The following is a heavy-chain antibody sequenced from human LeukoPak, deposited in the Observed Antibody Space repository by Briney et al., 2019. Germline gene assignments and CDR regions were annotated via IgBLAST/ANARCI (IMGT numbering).Heavy chain of an antibody. CDR1: GGSISSGGYY. J-gene: IGHJ4*02. Sequence: SQTLSLTCTVSGGSISSGGYYWSWIRQPPGKGLEWIGYIYYSGSTNYNPSLKSRVTISVDTSKNQFSLKLSSVTAADTAVYYCARGRYSGSTGDWGQGTLVTVSS. V-gene: IGHV4-61*08. CDR2: IYYSGST. CDR3: ARGRYSGSTGD. D-gene: IGHD1-26*01.